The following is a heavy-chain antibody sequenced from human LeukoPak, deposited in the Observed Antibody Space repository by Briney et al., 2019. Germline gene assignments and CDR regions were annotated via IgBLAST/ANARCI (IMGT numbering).Heavy chain of an antibody. CDR3: ARDREDLLWYY. Sequence: SETLSLTCTVSGGSISSSSYYWGWIRQPPGKGLEWIGYIYYSGRTNYNPSLKSRVTISLDTSKNQFSLKLSSVTAADTAVYYCARDREDLLWYYWGQGNLVTVSS. CDR2: IYYSGRT. CDR1: GGSISSSSYY. V-gene: IGHV4-61*01. D-gene: IGHD3-10*01. J-gene: IGHJ4*02.